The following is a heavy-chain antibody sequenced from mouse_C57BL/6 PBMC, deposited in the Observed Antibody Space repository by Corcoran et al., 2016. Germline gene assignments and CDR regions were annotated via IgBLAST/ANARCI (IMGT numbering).Heavy chain of an antibody. Sequence: QIQLVQSGPELKKPGETVKISCKASGYTFPTYGMSWVKQAPGKGLKWMGWINTYSGVPTYADDFKGRFAFSLETSASTAYLQINNLKNEDTATYFCATPYDYDDAWFAYWGQGTLVTVSA. J-gene: IGHJ3*01. CDR2: INTYSGVP. V-gene: IGHV9-3*01. CDR1: GYTFPTYG. CDR3: ATPYDYDDAWFAY. D-gene: IGHD2-4*01.